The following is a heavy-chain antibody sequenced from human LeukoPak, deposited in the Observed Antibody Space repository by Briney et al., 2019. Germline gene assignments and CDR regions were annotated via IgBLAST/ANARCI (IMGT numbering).Heavy chain of an antibody. CDR2: IIPIFGTA. D-gene: IGHD6-6*01. J-gene: IGHJ6*02. CDR3: ATHSSSSSFYYYYGMDV. V-gene: IGHV1-69*13. CDR1: GGTFSSYA. Sequence: ASVKVSCKASGGTFSSYAISWVRQAPGQGLEWMGGIIPIFGTANYAQKFQGRVTITADESTSTAYMELSSLRSEDTAVYYCATHSSSSSFYYYYGMDVWGQGTMVTVSS.